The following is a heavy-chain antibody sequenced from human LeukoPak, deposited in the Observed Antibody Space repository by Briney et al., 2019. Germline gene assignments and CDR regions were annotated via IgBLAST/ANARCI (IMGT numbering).Heavy chain of an antibody. J-gene: IGHJ3*02. CDR3: TRHGGRDYYGSSEDAFDI. D-gene: IGHD3-22*01. Sequence: PGGSLRLSCAASGFTFSSYSMNWVRQAPGKGLEWVSSISSSSSYIYYADSVKGRFTISRDNSKNTLYLQMNSLRAEDTAVYYCTRHGGRDYYGSSEDAFDIWGQGTMVTVSS. CDR2: ISSSSSYI. V-gene: IGHV3-21*04. CDR1: GFTFSSYS.